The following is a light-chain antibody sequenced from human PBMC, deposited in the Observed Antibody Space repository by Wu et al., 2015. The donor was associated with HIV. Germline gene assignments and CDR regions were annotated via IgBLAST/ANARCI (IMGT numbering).Light chain of an antibody. J-gene: IGKJ1*01. CDR2: GPS. CDR3: LQYGSSTWT. Sequence: EIVLTQSPGNLSLSPGERVSLSCRASHSVSSNYLAWYQKKPGQAPRLLTHGPSSRATGIPDRFSGCGSGTDFSLTISRLEPEDSAVYFCLQYGSSTWTFGQGTKVEI. V-gene: IGKV3-20*01. CDR1: HSVSSNY.